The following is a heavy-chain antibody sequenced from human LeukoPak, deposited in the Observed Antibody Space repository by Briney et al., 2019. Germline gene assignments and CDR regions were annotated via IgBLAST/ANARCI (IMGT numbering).Heavy chain of an antibody. V-gene: IGHV3-48*02. CDR1: GFTFSRFG. CDR3: AQKGGTDH. Sequence: GGSLRLSCAASGFTFSRFGMNWVRQAPGKGLEWISYISSSSSAMYYADSVKGRFTISRDNAKNSLYLQMSSLRDEDTAVYYCAQKGGTDHWGQGTLVTVSS. CDR2: ISSSSSAM. J-gene: IGHJ4*02. D-gene: IGHD2-15*01.